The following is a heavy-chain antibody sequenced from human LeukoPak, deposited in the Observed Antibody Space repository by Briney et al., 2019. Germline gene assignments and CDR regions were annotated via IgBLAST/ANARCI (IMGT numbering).Heavy chain of an antibody. CDR2: ISGNGAGT. V-gene: IGHV3-23*02. CDR1: GFTFSSHA. CDR3: AKGSSGWSTDAFDI. J-gene: IGHJ3*02. D-gene: IGHD6-19*01. Sequence: QPGGSLRLSCTPSGFTFSSHAMSWVRQAPGKGLEWVSGISGNGAGTYYGDSVKGRFTISRDNSKNTLYLQMNSLRAEDTAFYYCAKGSSGWSTDAFDIWGQGTMVTVSS.